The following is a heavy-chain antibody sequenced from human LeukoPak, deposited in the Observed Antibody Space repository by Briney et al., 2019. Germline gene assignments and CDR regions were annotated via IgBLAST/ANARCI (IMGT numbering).Heavy chain of an antibody. CDR3: LTRLRSTIGVDY. Sequence: GGSLRLSCAASGFSFTNAWMNWVRQAPGKGLEWVGRIKSKTDGGAIHYAAPVRGRFSISRDDSINTVYLQMDSLKADDTAVYYCLTRLRSTIGVDYWGQGTLGTVSS. V-gene: IGHV3-15*01. CDR2: IKSKTDGGAI. D-gene: IGHD5/OR15-5a*01. J-gene: IGHJ4*01. CDR1: GFSFTNAW.